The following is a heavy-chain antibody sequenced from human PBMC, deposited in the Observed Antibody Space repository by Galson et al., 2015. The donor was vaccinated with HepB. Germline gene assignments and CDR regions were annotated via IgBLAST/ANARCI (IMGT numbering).Heavy chain of an antibody. D-gene: IGHD3-9*01. CDR1: GDSVSSNSAA. J-gene: IGHJ4*02. CDR3: AREGEGYFDWGLFDY. Sequence: CAISGDSVSSNSAAWNWIRQSPSRGLEWLGRTYYGSKWYNDYAVSVKSRITINPDTSKNQFSLQLNSVTPEDTAVYYCAREGEGYFDWGLFDYWGQGTLVTVSS. CDR2: TYYGSKWYN. V-gene: IGHV6-1*01.